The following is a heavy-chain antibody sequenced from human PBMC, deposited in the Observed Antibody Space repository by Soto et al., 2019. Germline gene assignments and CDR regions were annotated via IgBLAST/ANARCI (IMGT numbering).Heavy chain of an antibody. CDR3: ARGYYYDSSVNLNWFDP. V-gene: IGHV1-18*01. CDR1: GYTFTSYG. CDR2: ISAYNGNT. J-gene: IGHJ5*02. Sequence: PGASVKVSCKASGYTFTSYGISWVRQAPGQGLEWMGWISAYNGNTNYAQKLQGRVTMTTDTSTSTAYMELRSLRSDDTAVYYCARGYYYDSSVNLNWFDPWGQGTLVTVSS. D-gene: IGHD3-22*01.